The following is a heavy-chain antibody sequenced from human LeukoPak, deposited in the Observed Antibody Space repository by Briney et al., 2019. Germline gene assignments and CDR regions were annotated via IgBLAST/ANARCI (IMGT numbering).Heavy chain of an antibody. Sequence: GGSLRLSCAASGFTFDDYAMHWVRQAPGKGLEWVSGVSWNSGSIDYADSVKGRFTISRGNAKSSLYLQMNSLRAEDTALYYCAKDRGYGSGSYGHFDYWGQGALVTVSS. CDR1: GFTFDDYA. J-gene: IGHJ4*02. CDR2: VSWNSGSI. V-gene: IGHV3-9*01. CDR3: AKDRGYGSGSYGHFDY. D-gene: IGHD3-10*01.